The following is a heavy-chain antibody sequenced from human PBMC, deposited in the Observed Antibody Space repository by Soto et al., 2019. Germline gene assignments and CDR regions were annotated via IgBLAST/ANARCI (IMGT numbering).Heavy chain of an antibody. V-gene: IGHV1-69*13. J-gene: IGHJ6*02. CDR3: ARGLLRFLEWLPAFQHVYGMDV. D-gene: IGHD3-3*01. CDR2: ITPIFGTA. CDR1: GGTFSSYA. Sequence: GASVKVSCKASGGTFSSYAISWVRQAPGQGLEWMGGITPIFGTANYAQKFQGRVTITADESTSTAYMELSSLRSEDTAVYYCARGLLRFLEWLPAFQHVYGMDVWGQGTTVTVSS.